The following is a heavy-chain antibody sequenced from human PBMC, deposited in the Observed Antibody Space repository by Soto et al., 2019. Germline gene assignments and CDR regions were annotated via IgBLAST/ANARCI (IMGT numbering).Heavy chain of an antibody. CDR1: GFTFSSHA. D-gene: IGHD5-12*01. CDR3: AKRAGYDVDY. J-gene: IGHJ4*02. V-gene: IGHV3-23*01. CDR2: ISASGDET. Sequence: PGGSLRLSCAASGFTFSSHAMIRVRQAPGKGLEWVSSISASGDETYYTDSVKGRFTVSRDNSQNTLYLQMNSLRVEDTAVYYCAKRAGYDVDYWGQGTLVTVSS.